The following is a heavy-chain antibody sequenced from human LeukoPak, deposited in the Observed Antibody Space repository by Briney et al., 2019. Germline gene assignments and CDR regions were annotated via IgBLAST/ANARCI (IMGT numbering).Heavy chain of an antibody. CDR1: GGSISSYY. CDR3: ARGLGIAVPLPFDY. V-gene: IGHV4-59*01. CDR2: IYYSGST. D-gene: IGHD6-19*01. Sequence: TSETLSLTCTVSGGSISSYYWSWIRQPPGKGLEWIGYIYYSGSTNYNPSLKSRVTISVDTSKNQFSLKLSSVTAADTAVYYCARGLGIAVPLPFDYWGQGTLVTVSS. J-gene: IGHJ4*02.